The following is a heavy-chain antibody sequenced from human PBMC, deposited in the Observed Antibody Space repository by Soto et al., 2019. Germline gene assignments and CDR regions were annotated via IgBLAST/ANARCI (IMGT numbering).Heavy chain of an antibody. Sequence: QVQLVQSGAEVKKPGASVKVSCKASGYTFTSYAMHWVRQATGQRLEWMGWINAGNGNTKYSQKFQGRVTITRDTSASTAYMELSSLRSEDTAVYYCARGAAAAGNWFDPWGQGTLVTVSS. CDR3: ARGAAAAGNWFDP. CDR1: GYTFTSYA. D-gene: IGHD6-13*01. CDR2: INAGNGNT. V-gene: IGHV1-3*01. J-gene: IGHJ5*02.